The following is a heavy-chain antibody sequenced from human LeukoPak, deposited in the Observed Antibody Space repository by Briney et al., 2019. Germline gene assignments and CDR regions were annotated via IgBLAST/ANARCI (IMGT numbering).Heavy chain of an antibody. Sequence: SQTLSLTCTVSGGSISSGSYYWSWLRQPAGKGLEWIGRIYTSGSTNYNPSLKSRVTISVDTSKNQFSLKLSSVTAADTAVYYCARARYCSGGSCYGHYYYYYMDVWGKGTTVTVSS. V-gene: IGHV4-61*02. J-gene: IGHJ6*03. CDR1: GGSISSGSYY. CDR2: IYTSGST. CDR3: ARARYCSGGSCYGHYYYYYMDV. D-gene: IGHD2-15*01.